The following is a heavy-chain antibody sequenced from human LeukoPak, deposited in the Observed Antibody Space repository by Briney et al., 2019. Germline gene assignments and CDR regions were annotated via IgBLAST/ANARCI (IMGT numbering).Heavy chain of an antibody. CDR2: IIPIFGTA. CDR3: ARVAGATGNIVDYRHFDY. V-gene: IGHV1-69*05. J-gene: IGHJ4*02. CDR1: GGTFSSYA. Sequence: SVKVSCKASGGTFSSYAISWVRQAPGQGLEWMGGIIPIFGTANYAQKFQGRATSPTDESTSTAYVELGSRRSEDTAVYDCARVAGATGNIVDYRHFDYWGQGTLVTVSS. D-gene: IGHD3-16*02.